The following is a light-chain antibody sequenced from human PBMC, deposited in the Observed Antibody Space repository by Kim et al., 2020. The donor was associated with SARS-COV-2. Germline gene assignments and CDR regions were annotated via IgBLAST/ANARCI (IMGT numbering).Light chain of an antibody. CDR2: AVS. CDR3: SSYTGSSTWV. V-gene: IGLV2-14*03. CDR1: SSDVGSYNY. J-gene: IGLJ3*02. Sequence: GQSIAISCTGTSSDVGSYNYVSWYQQHPAKAPKLILYAVSTRPSGISHRFSGSKYGNTASLTISGLQAEDEADYYCSSYTGSSTWVFGAGTKVTVL.